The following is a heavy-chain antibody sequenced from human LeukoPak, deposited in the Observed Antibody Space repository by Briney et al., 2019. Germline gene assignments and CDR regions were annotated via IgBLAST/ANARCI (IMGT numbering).Heavy chain of an antibody. D-gene: IGHD2-2*01. J-gene: IGHJ5*02. CDR3: ATDCSSTSCYLFDP. CDR2: INPNSGGT. CDR1: GYTFTGYY. Sequence: ASVKVSCKASGYTFTGYYMHWVRQAPGQGLEWMGWINPNSGGTNYAQKFQGRVTRTRDTSISTAYMELSRLRSDDTAVYYCATDCSSTSCYLFDPWGQGTLVTVSS. V-gene: IGHV1-2*02.